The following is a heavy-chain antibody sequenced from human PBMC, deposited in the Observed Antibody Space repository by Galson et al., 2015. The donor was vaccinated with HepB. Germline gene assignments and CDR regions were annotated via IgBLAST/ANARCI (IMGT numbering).Heavy chain of an antibody. J-gene: IGHJ4*02. CDR3: ARILNYYGSGNDY. V-gene: IGHV2-70*04. CDR1: GFSLSASGMR. CDR2: IDWDDGK. D-gene: IGHD3-10*01. Sequence: ALVKPTQTLTLTCTFSGFSLSASGMRVSWIRQPPGKALEWLARIDWDDGKFYSTSLKTRLTISKDTSKNQVVLTMTNMDPVDTATYYCARILNYYGSGNDYWGQGTLVTVSS.